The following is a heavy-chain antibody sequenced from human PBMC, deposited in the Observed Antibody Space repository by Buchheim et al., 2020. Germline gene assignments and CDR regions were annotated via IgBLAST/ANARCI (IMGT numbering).Heavy chain of an antibody. CDR2: IDWDDDK. Sequence: QVTLRESGPALVKPTQTLTLTCTVSGFSLSTSGMCVGWIRQPPGKALEWLGRIDWDDDKYYTTSLKTRLTISTDTSKNQVVLTMTNVDPVDTATYYCARMVSSSSSFDYWGQGAL. CDR3: ARMVSSSSSFDY. V-gene: IGHV2-70*15. J-gene: IGHJ4*02. CDR1: GFSLSTSGMC. D-gene: IGHD6-6*01.